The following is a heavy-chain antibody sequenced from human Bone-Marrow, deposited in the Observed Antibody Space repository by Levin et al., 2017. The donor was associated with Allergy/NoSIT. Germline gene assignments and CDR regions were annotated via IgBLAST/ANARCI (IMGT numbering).Heavy chain of an antibody. V-gene: IGHV1-69*01. CDR2: IIPIFDTT. J-gene: IGHJ3*02. D-gene: IGHD2-2*02. CDR1: GGTFSNYA. Sequence: KISCKASGGTFSNYAVSWVRRAPGQGLEYMGGIIPIFDTTKYAQTFQGRLTITADESTRTVYMELSSLRSEDTALYYCARLYDGFNMWGQGTLIAVSS. CDR3: ARLYDGFNM.